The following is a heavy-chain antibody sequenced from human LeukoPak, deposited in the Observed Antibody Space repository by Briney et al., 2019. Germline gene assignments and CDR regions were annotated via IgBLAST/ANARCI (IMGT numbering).Heavy chain of an antibody. Sequence: PGGSLRLSCAASGFTFSSYDMRWVRQATGKGLEWVSAIGTAGDTYYPGSVKGRFTISRENAKNSLYLQMNSLRAGDTAVYYCARGYSWELPDYWGQGTLVTVSS. V-gene: IGHV3-13*01. CDR2: IGTAGDT. J-gene: IGHJ4*02. D-gene: IGHD1-26*01. CDR1: GFTFSSYD. CDR3: ARGYSWELPDY.